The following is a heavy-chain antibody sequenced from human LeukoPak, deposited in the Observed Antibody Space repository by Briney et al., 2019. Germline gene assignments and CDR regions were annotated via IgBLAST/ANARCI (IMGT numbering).Heavy chain of an antibody. J-gene: IGHJ5*02. V-gene: IGHV3-74*01. CDR1: GFTFSSYW. D-gene: IGHD3-10*01. Sequence: GGSLRLSCAASGFTFSSYWMHWVRQAPGKGLVWVSRINSDGSSTSYADSMKGRFTISRDNAKNTLYLQVNSLRAEDTAVYYCARGRPDYGSGSYRAHWFDPWGQGTLVTVSS. CDR3: ARGRPDYGSGSYRAHWFDP. CDR2: INSDGSST.